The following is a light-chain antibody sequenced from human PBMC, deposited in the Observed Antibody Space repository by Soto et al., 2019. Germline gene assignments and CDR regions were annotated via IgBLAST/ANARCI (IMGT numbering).Light chain of an antibody. CDR1: QTISSW. CDR2: KAS. CDR3: QQSYSTPQT. J-gene: IGKJ1*01. V-gene: IGKV1-5*03. Sequence: DIQMTQSPSPLSASVGDEVTITCRASQTISSWLAWYQQKPGKAPKLLIYKASTLKSGVPSRFSGSGSGTEVTLTISSLQPEDFATYYCQQSYSTPQTSGQGTKV.